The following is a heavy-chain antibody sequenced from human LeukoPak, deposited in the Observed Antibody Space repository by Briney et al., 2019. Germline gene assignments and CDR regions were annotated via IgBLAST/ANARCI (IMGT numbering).Heavy chain of an antibody. CDR2: ISRTTGNT. Sequence: GGCLRLSCAASGFTFSDNAMSWVRQAPGKGLEWVSTISRTTGNTYYADSVKGRFTISRDNSKNTESLQVKSLRAADTAVYYCAKGSHFANCGQGTLVTVSS. CDR1: GFTFSDNA. V-gene: IGHV3-23*01. CDR3: AKGSHFAN. J-gene: IGHJ4*02.